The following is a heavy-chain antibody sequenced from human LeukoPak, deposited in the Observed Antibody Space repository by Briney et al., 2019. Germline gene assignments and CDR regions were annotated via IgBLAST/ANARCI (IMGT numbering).Heavy chain of an antibody. CDR3: ASRVVTATFDAFDI. D-gene: IGHD2-21*02. J-gene: IGHJ3*02. CDR1: GFTFSSYS. V-gene: IGHV3-21*01. Sequence: TGGSLRLSCAASGFTFSSYSMNWVRQAPGKGLEWVSSITSSSSYIYYADSVKGRFTISRDNAKNSPYLQMNSLRAEDTAVYYCASRVVTATFDAFDIWGQGTMVTVSS. CDR2: ITSSSSYI.